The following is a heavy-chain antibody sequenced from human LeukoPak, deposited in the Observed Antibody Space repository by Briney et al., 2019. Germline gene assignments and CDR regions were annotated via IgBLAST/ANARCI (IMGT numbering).Heavy chain of an antibody. CDR1: GGSVSSSSYY. D-gene: IGHD1-26*01. V-gene: IGHV4-39*07. CDR3: ARVSVGATYNWFDP. CDR2: IYYSGST. Sequence: SETLSLTRTVSGGSVSSSSYYWGWIRQPPGKGLEWIGSIYYSGSTYYNPSLKSRVTISVDTSKNQFSLKLSSVTAADTAVYYCARVSVGATYNWFDPWGQGTLVTVSS. J-gene: IGHJ5*02.